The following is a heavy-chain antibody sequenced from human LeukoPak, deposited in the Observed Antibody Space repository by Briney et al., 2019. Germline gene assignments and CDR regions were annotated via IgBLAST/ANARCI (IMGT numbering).Heavy chain of an antibody. CDR2: ISWNSGSI. J-gene: IGHJ4*02. V-gene: IGHV3-9*01. CDR3: AKDLYGGKTGFDY. D-gene: IGHD4-23*01. Sequence: GRCLRLTCAASVFTFDDYAIHWVRHAPGKGLEWVSGISWNSGSIGYADSVKGRFTISRDNAKNSLYLQMNSLRAEDTALYYCAKDLYGGKTGFDYWGQGTLVTVSS. CDR1: VFTFDDYA.